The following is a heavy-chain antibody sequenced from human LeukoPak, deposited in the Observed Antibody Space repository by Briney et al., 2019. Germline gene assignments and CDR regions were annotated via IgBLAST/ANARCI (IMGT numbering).Heavy chain of an antibody. CDR3: ARDGGGRTIFGVVTNWFDP. CDR1: GFTFSDYY. Sequence: GRSLRLSCAVSGFTFSDYYMSWIRQAPGKGLEWVSYISSSGSTIYYADSVKGRFTISRDNAKNSLYLQMNSLRAEDTAVYYCARDGGGRTIFGVVTNWFDPWGQGTLVTVSS. V-gene: IGHV3-11*01. CDR2: ISSSGSTI. J-gene: IGHJ5*02. D-gene: IGHD3-3*01.